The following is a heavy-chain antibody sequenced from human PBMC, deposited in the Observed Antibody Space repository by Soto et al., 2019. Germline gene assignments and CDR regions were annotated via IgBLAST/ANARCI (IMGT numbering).Heavy chain of an antibody. V-gene: IGHV4-31*03. CDR2: ISYSGST. Sequence: QVQLQESGPGLVKPSQTLSLTCTVSGGSISSGGYYWSWIRQHPGKGLEWIAYISYSGSTYYNPSLKSRVTISVDTSKNQFSLKLSSVTAADTAVYYCARGTHCSSTSCYHWFDPWGQGTLVTVSS. CDR1: GGSISSGGYY. J-gene: IGHJ5*02. D-gene: IGHD2-2*01. CDR3: ARGTHCSSTSCYHWFDP.